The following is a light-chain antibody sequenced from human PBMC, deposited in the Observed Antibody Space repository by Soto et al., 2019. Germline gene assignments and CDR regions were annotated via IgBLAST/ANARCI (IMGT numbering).Light chain of an antibody. CDR1: SSDVGGYNY. CDR2: EVS. CDR3: QTWDTGIQRV. V-gene: IGLV2-8*01. J-gene: IGLJ3*02. Sequence: QSALTQPPSASGSPGQSVTISCTGTSSDVGGYNYVSWYQQHPGKAPKLMIYEVSKRPSGVPDRFSGSKSGNTASLTVSGLQAEDEADYYCQTWDTGIQRVFGGGTKLTVL.